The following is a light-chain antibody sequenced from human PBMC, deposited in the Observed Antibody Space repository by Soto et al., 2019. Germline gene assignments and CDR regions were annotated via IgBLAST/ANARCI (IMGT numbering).Light chain of an antibody. CDR3: QQFGNSPWT. Sequence: VLSQSPAILSLSPGERATLSCRASQSVPSTYFAWYQQKAGQPPRLLISGTYNRATGIPDRFSGSGSGTDFTLIISRLEPEDFAVYFCQQFGNSPWTFGRGTKVEI. CDR2: GTY. J-gene: IGKJ1*01. V-gene: IGKV3-20*01. CDR1: QSVPSTY.